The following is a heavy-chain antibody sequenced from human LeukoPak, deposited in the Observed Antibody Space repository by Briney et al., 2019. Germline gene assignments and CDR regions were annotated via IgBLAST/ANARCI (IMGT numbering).Heavy chain of an antibody. Sequence: SQTLSLTCAISGDSVSSKSAARNWIRQSPSRGLEWLGRTYYRSKWSSGYAESVKSRITVNPDTSKNQFSLQLRSVTPEDTAVYYCAREPTDDEVGLTHDGFDCWGQGTLVTVSS. CDR3: AREPTDDEVGLTHDGFDC. J-gene: IGHJ4*02. CDR2: TYYRSKWSS. CDR1: GDSVSSKSAA. V-gene: IGHV6-1*01. D-gene: IGHD1-26*01.